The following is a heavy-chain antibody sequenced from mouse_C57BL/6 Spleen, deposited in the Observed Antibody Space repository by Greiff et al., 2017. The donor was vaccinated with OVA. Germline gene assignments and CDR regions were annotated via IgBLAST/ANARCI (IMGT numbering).Heavy chain of an antibody. D-gene: IGHD3-2*02. V-gene: IGHV1-82*01. Sequence: VKLKQSGPELVKPGASVKISCKASGYAFSSSWMNWVKQRPGKGLEWIGRIYPGDGDTNYNGKFKGKATLTADKSSSTAYMQLSSLTSEDSAVYFCARSAAQATSPFFDYWGQGTTLTVSS. J-gene: IGHJ2*01. CDR1: GYAFSSSW. CDR3: ARSAAQATSPFFDY. CDR2: IYPGDGDT.